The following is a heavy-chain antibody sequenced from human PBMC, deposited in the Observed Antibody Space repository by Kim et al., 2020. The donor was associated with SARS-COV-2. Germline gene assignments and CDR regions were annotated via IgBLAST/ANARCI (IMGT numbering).Heavy chain of an antibody. Sequence: SETLSLTCTVTVSTINSTDNHIARARNPTMKNLEKKPSTQHTRTKNNSPSLKSRVTISVDTSKSQFSLKLSAATAADTSVFYCVRQRGYNYWAFDFWGQGTVVTVS. CDR1: VSTINSTDNH. J-gene: IGHJ3*01. V-gene: IGHV4-39*01. CDR2: TQHTRTK. CDR3: VRQRGYNYWAFDF. D-gene: IGHD3-10*01.